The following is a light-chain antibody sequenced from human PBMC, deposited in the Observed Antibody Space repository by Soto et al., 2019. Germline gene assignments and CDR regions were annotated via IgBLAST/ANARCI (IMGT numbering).Light chain of an antibody. V-gene: IGKV3-20*01. J-gene: IGKJ2*01. CDR1: QSVSSSS. Sequence: EIVLTQSPGTLSLSPGERATLSCRASQSVSSSSLAWYQQKPGQAPRPLIYGASSRATGIPDRFSGSGSGTDFTLTISRLEPEDFAVYYCQQYGSSPPRYTFGQGTKLEIK. CDR3: QQYGSSPPRYT. CDR2: GAS.